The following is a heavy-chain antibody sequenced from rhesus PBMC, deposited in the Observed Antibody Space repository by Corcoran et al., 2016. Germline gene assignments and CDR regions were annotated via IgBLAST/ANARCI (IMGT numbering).Heavy chain of an antibody. Sequence: QVQLVQSGAEVKKPGASVKLSCKASGYTFTSYSINWVRQAPGQVLDWLGWNNPSNGNTGYAKKFQGRVTMTRDTSTSTAYMELSSLRSEDTAVYYCTRGLVWEPWGQGVLVTVSS. CDR2: NNPSNGNT. CDR1: GYTFTSYS. D-gene: IGHD1-44*02. CDR3: TRGLVWEP. V-gene: IGHV1S9*01. J-gene: IGHJ4*01.